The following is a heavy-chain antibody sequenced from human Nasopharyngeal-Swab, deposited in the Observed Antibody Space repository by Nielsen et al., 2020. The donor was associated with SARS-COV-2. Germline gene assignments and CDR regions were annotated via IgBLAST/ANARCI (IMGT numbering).Heavy chain of an antibody. CDR2: IKQDGSEK. Sequence: GESLKISCAASGFTFSSYWMSWVRQAPGKGLEWVANIKQDGSEKYYVDSVKGRFTISRDNAKNSLYLQMNSLRAEDTALYYCAKMGPDIVVVGAGAFDIWGQGTMVTVSS. D-gene: IGHD2-15*01. J-gene: IGHJ3*02. CDR1: GFTFSSYW. V-gene: IGHV3-7*03. CDR3: AKMGPDIVVVGAGAFDI.